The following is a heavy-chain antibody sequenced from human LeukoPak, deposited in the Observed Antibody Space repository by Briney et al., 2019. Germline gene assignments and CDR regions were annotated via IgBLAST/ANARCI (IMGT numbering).Heavy chain of an antibody. D-gene: IGHD6-13*01. Sequence: PSETLSLTCTVSGYSISSGYYWGWIRPPPGKGLEWIGSIYYSGSTYYNPSLKSRVTISVDTSKNQFSLKLSSVTAADTAVYYCARHADSSSWPFDYWGQGTLVTVSS. J-gene: IGHJ4*02. CDR3: ARHADSSSWPFDY. CDR1: GYSISSGYY. V-gene: IGHV4-38-2*02. CDR2: IYYSGST.